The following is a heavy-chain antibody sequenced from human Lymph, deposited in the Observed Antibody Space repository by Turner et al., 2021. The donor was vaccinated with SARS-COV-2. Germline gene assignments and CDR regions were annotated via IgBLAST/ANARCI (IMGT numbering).Heavy chain of an antibody. CDR2: IKQDGSEK. V-gene: IGHV3-7*01. J-gene: IGHJ4*02. CDR1: GFTFSLYW. Sequence: EVQLVESGGGLVQPGGSLRLSCAASGFTFSLYWMSWVRQAPGKGLELVANIKQDGSEKYYVDSVKGRFTISRDNAKNSLYLQMNSLRAEDTAVYYCARVEMATISFDYWGQGTLVPVSS. CDR3: ARVEMATISFDY.